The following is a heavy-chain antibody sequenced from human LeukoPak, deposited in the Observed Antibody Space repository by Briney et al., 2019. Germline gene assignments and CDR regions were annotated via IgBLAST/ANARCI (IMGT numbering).Heavy chain of an antibody. CDR3: ARDLYGDYAFDI. J-gene: IGHJ3*02. CDR2: INRDGSST. V-gene: IGHV3-74*01. D-gene: IGHD4-17*01. Sequence: SGGSLRLSCAASGFTFSTYWMHWVRQAPGKGLVWVSRINRDGSSTSYADSVKGRFTISRDNAQNSLYLQMNSLRAEDTAVYYCARDLYGDYAFDIWGQGTMVTVSS. CDR1: GFTFSTYW.